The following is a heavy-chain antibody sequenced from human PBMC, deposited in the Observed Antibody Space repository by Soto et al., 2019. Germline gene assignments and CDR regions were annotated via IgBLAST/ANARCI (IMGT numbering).Heavy chain of an antibody. CDR2: IDSDGRST. Sequence: GGSLRVSCAASGFTFSSYWMHWVRQSPGKGLVWVSQIDSDGRSTTYTDTVKGRFTVSRDNAKNKLFLQMNSLRAEDTAVYYCVRDYDSSGFYSGHWGQGTLVTVSS. J-gene: IGHJ4*02. CDR1: GFTFSSYW. D-gene: IGHD3-22*01. V-gene: IGHV3-74*03. CDR3: VRDYDSSGFYSGH.